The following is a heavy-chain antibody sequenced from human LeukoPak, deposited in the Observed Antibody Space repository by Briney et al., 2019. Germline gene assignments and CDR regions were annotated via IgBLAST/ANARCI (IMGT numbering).Heavy chain of an antibody. D-gene: IGHD3-3*01. J-gene: IGHJ4*02. Sequence: GRSLRLSCAASGFTFSSYAMHWVRQAPGKGLEWVAVISYDGSNKYYADSVKGRFTISRDNSKNTLYLQMNSLRAEDTAVYYCARDRPYYDFWSGYYGFDYWGQGTLVTVSS. CDR2: ISYDGSNK. V-gene: IGHV3-30*04. CDR1: GFTFSSYA. CDR3: ARDRPYYDFWSGYYGFDY.